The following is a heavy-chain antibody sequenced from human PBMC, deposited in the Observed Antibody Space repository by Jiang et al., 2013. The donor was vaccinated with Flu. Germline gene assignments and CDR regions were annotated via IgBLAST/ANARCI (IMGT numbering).Heavy chain of an antibody. D-gene: IGHD3-22*01. J-gene: IGHJ2*01. V-gene: IGHV5-10-1*01. CDR3: ARTYYYDSSGYYPEEWYFDL. CDR2: IDPSDSYT. Sequence: GAEVKKPGESLRISCKGSGYSFTSYWISWVRQMPGKGLEWMGRIDPSDSYTNYSPSFQGHVTISADKSISTAYLQWSSLKASDTAMYYCARTYYYDSSGYYPEEWYFDLWGRGTLVTVSS. CDR1: GYSFTSYW.